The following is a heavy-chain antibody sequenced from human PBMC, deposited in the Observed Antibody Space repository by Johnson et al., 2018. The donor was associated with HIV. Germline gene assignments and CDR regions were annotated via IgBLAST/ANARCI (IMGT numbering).Heavy chain of an antibody. CDR3: ARGCGSRGGSPCYDPFDI. D-gene: IGHD1-26*01. J-gene: IGHJ3*02. Sequence: VQLVESGGGLIQPGGSLRLSCAASGFTVSSNYMSWVRQAPGKGLEWVGRTRKKVNSYTTEYAASVKGRFTVSRDDSKNSVYLQMNSLTPEDTAVYYCARGCGSRGGSPCYDPFDIWGQGTMVTVSS. CDR1: GFTVSSNY. V-gene: IGHV3-72*01. CDR2: TRKKVNSYTT.